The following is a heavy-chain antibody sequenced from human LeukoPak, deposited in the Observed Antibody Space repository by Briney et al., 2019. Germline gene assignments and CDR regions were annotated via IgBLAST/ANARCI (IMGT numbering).Heavy chain of an antibody. CDR2: ISGGGGSI. V-gene: IGHV3-23*01. CDR1: GFPFSSYA. Sequence: GGSLRLSCAASGFPFSSYAMSWVRQAPGKGLECVSTISGGGGSIYYADSVKGRFTISRDDSKNTLYLQMNSLRADDTALYYCASRPAAALGPLDFWGQGTLVTVSS. J-gene: IGHJ4*02. CDR3: ASRPAAALGPLDF. D-gene: IGHD2-2*01.